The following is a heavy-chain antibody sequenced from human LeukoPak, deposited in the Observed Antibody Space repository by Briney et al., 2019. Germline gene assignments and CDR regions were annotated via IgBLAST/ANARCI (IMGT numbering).Heavy chain of an antibody. V-gene: IGHV1-8*01. Sequence: ASVEVSCKASGYTFTSYDINWVRQATGQGLEWMGWMNPNSGNTGYAQKFQGRVTMTRNTSISTAYMELSSLRSEDTAVYYCARSSMYYDFWSGYSYYYYYGMDVWGQGTTVTVSS. CDR3: ARSSMYYDFWSGYSYYYYYGMDV. CDR1: GYTFTSYD. D-gene: IGHD3-3*01. CDR2: MNPNSGNT. J-gene: IGHJ6*02.